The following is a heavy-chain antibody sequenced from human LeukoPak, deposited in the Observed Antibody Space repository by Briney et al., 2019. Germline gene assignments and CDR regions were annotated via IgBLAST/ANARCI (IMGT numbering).Heavy chain of an antibody. J-gene: IGHJ4*02. D-gene: IGHD1-26*01. Sequence: ASVKVSCKASGYTFTGYYMHWVRQAPGQGLEWMGWINPNSGGTNYAQKFQGRVTMTRDTSISTAYMELSRLRSDDTAVYYCARFPRRVGATTAFDYWGQGTLVTVSS. V-gene: IGHV1-2*02. CDR1: GYTFTGYY. CDR3: ARFPRRVGATTAFDY. CDR2: INPNSGGT.